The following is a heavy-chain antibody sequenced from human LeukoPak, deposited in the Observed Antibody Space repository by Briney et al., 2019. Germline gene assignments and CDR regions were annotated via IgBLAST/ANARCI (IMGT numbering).Heavy chain of an antibody. CDR1: GFTFSSYA. J-gene: IGHJ4*02. CDR2: ISGSGTST. Sequence: PGGSLRLSCAASGFTFSSYAMSWVRQAPGKGLEWVSPISGSGTSTYYADSVKGRFTISRDSSKNTLYLQMNSLRAEDTAVYYCAKPPPDSSSWLFDSWGQGTLVTVSS. V-gene: IGHV3-23*01. CDR3: AKPPPDSSSWLFDS. D-gene: IGHD6-13*01.